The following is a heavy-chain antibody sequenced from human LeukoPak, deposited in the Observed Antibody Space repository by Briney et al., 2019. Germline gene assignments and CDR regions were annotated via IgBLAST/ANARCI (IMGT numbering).Heavy chain of an antibody. V-gene: IGHV1-46*01. D-gene: IGHD1-26*01. CDR2: INPSGGST. CDR3: ARDRKVGATYYYYYYYMDV. Sequence: ASVKVSCKASGYTFTSYYMHWVRQAPGQGLEWMGIINPSGGSTSYAQKFQGRVTMTRDMSTSTVYMELSSLRSEDTAVYYCARDRKVGATYYYYYYYMDVWGKGTTVTVSS. J-gene: IGHJ6*03. CDR1: GYTFTSYY.